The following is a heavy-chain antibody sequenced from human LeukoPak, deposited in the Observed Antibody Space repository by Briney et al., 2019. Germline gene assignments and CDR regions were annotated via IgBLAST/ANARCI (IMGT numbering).Heavy chain of an antibody. CDR1: GFTFSDYY. D-gene: IGHD3-3*01. CDR3: AKDRNVRYYDFWSGYYLDLNYYYGMDV. V-gene: IGHV3-11*01. CDR2: ISSSGSTI. Sequence: GGSLRLSCAASGFTFSDYYMSWIRQAPGKGLEWVSYISSSGSTIYYADSVKGRFTISRDNSKNTLYLQMNSLRAEDTAVYYCAKDRNVRYYDFWSGYYLDLNYYYGMDVWGQGTTVTVSS. J-gene: IGHJ6*02.